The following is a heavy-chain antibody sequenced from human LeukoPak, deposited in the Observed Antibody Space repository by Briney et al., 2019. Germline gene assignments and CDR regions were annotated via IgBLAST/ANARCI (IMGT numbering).Heavy chain of an antibody. Sequence: GGSLRLSCAASGFTFSDYYMSWIRQAPGKGLEWVSYISYSSSFTSYADSVKGRFTISRDNAKNSLYLQMNSLRAEDTAVYYCARGRLEAAGNFDDWGQGTLVSVSS. CDR1: GFTFSDYY. V-gene: IGHV3-11*05. CDR3: ARGRLEAAGNFDD. J-gene: IGHJ4*02. D-gene: IGHD6-13*01. CDR2: ISYSSSFT.